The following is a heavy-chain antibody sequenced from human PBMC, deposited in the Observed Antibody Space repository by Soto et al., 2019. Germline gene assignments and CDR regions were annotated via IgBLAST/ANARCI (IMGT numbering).Heavy chain of an antibody. D-gene: IGHD6-19*01. Sequence: SETLSLTCAVSGHSLSSGGYYWSWIRQHPGKGLEWVGYIYFTGSTLHNPSLKSRLAMSLDTSKNQFSLRLTSVTAADTAVYFCARDWGSSGWPNWGQGTLVTVSS. CDR2: IYFTGST. J-gene: IGHJ4*02. CDR3: ARDWGSSGWPN. V-gene: IGHV4-31*11. CDR1: GHSLSSGGYY.